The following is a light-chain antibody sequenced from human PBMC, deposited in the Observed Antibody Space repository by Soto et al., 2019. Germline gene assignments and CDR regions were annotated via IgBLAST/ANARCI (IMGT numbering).Light chain of an antibody. CDR1: QSISSW. J-gene: IGKJ2*01. CDR2: DAS. Sequence: DIQMTQSPSTLSASVGDRVTITCRASQSISSWFAWYQQKPGKAPKLLIYDASNLESGVSSRYSGSGSGTEFTLTISSLQPDDFATYYCQQYNSYPYTFGQGTKLEIK. V-gene: IGKV1-5*01. CDR3: QQYNSYPYT.